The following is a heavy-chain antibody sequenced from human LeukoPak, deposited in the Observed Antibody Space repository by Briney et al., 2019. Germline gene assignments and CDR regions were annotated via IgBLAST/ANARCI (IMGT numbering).Heavy chain of an antibody. D-gene: IGHD3-22*01. CDR3: AKDGRAHRKYYYDSSGYSGY. CDR2: ISGSGGST. Sequence: GGSLRLSCAASGFTFSSYPMTWVRQAPGKGLEWVSAISGSGGSTYYADSVKGRFTISRDNSKNTLYLQMNSLRAEDTAVYYCAKDGRAHRKYYYDSSGYSGYWGQGTLVTVSS. CDR1: GFTFSSYP. J-gene: IGHJ4*02. V-gene: IGHV3-23*01.